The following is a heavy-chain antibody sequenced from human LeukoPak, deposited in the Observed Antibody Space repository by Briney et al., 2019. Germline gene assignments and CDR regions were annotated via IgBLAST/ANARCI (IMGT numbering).Heavy chain of an antibody. V-gene: IGHV3-21*01. CDR2: ISGGSTYI. CDR3: ARDVYYGMDV. J-gene: IGHJ6*02. Sequence: GGSLRLSCAAPGFTFSSYSMNWVRQAPGKGLEWVSSISGGSTYIDYADSVKGRFTISRDNAKNSLYLQMNSLRAEDTAVYYCARDVYYGMDVWGQGTTVTVSS. CDR1: GFTFSSYS.